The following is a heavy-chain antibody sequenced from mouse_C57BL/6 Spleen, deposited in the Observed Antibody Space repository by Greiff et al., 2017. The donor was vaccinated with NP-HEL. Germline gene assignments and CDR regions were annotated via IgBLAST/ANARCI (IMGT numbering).Heavy chain of an antibody. D-gene: IGHD4-1*01. CDR1: GFTFNTYA. V-gene: IGHV10-3*01. CDR2: IRSKSSNYAT. Sequence: EVQLVESGGGLVQPKGSLKLSCAASGFTFNTYAMHWVRQAPGKGLDWVARIRSKSSNYATYYADSVKDRFTISRDDSQSMLYLQMNNLKTEDTARYDCVRGELGLWFAYWGQGTLVTVSA. J-gene: IGHJ3*01. CDR3: VRGELGLWFAY.